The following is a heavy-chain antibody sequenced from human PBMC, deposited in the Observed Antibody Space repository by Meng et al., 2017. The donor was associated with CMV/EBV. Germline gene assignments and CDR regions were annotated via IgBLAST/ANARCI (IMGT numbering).Heavy chain of an antibody. D-gene: IGHD1-26*01. CDR1: GFTFSSYA. V-gene: IGHV3-23*01. CDR3: AKDSWEIYDYFDY. J-gene: IGHJ4*02. Sequence: GESLKISCAASGFTFSSYAMSWVRQAPGKGLEWVSAISGSGGTTYYADSVKGRFTISRDNSKNTLYLRMNSLRAEDTALYSCAKDSWEIYDYFDYWGQGTLVTVSS. CDR2: ISGSGGTT.